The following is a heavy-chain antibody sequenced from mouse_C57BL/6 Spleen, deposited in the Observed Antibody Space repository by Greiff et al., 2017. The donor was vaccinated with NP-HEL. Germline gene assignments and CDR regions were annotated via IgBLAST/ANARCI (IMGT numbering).Heavy chain of an antibody. D-gene: IGHD1-1*01. CDR1: GYTFTDYN. V-gene: IGHV1-18*01. CDR2: INPNNGGT. J-gene: IGHJ4*01. CDR3: ARRRGSSRMDY. Sequence: EVQLQQSGPELVKPGASVKIPCKASGYTFTDYNMDWVKQSHGKSLEWIGDINPNNGGTNYNQKFKGKATLTVDKSSSTAYMEIRSLTSEDTAVYYCARRRGSSRMDYWGQGTSVTVSS.